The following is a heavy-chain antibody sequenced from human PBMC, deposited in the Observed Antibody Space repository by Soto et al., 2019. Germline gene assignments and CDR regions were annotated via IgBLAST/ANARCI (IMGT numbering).Heavy chain of an antibody. Sequence: EVQLLESGGGLVQPGGSLRLSCVASGFTFGTYAMSWVRQAPGKGLEWVSAISHTGITTYYADSVKGRFTSSRDNSKNTLYLQMTSLRAEATAVYFCAQQSYGGGTYPLLFDYWGQGTLVTVSS. CDR1: GFTFGTYA. V-gene: IGHV3-23*01. CDR2: ISHTGITT. D-gene: IGHD3-10*01. J-gene: IGHJ4*02. CDR3: AQQSYGGGTYPLLFDY.